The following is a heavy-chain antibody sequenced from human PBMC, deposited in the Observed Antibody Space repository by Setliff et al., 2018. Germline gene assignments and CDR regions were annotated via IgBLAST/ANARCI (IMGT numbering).Heavy chain of an antibody. CDR3: ARDTRDKYDSSGYYLSLDY. V-gene: IGHV1-69*06. D-gene: IGHD3-22*01. J-gene: IGHJ4*02. Sequence: SVKVSCKASGYTFTNYAISWVRQAPGQGLEWMGGIIPIFGTANYAQKFQGRVTITADTSASTAYMELNSLRSEDTAVYYCARDTRDKYDSSGYYLSLDYWGPGTLVTVSS. CDR2: IIPIFGTA. CDR1: GYTFTNYA.